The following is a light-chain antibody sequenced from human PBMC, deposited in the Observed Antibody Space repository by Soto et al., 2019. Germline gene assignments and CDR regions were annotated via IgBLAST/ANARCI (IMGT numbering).Light chain of an antibody. CDR2: GAS. J-gene: IGKJ4*01. Sequence: EIVLTQSPGTLSLSPGERATLSCRASQSVSSSYLAWYQQKPGQAPRLLIYGASSRATGIQDRFSGSGSGTDFTLTSRRLEPEDFAVYYCQQYGSSPGLTFGGGTKVEIK. V-gene: IGKV3-20*01. CDR3: QQYGSSPGLT. CDR1: QSVSSSY.